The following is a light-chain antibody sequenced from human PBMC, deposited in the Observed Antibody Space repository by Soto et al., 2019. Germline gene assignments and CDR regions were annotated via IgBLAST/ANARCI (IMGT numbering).Light chain of an antibody. CDR1: QSISYT. V-gene: IGKV3-11*01. J-gene: IGKJ2*01. CDR3: QQRGDRPLYT. CDR2: DAS. Sequence: EIVLTQSPATLSLSPGERATLSCRASQSISYTLAWYQQKPGQAPRLLIYDASNRATGVPARFSGSGSGTDFTLSISSLEPDDFAVYYCQQRGDRPLYTFGQGSRLEIK.